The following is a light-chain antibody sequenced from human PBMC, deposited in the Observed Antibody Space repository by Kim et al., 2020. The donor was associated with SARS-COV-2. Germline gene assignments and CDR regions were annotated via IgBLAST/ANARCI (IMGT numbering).Light chain of an antibody. CDR2: QDS. CDR1: KLGDKY. J-gene: IGLJ2*01. CDR3: QAWDSSTVV. V-gene: IGLV3-1*01. Sequence: VTPGQTASITCSGDKLGDKYACWYQQKPGQSPVLVIYQDSKRPSGIPERFSGSNSGNTATLTISGTQAMDEADYYCQAWDSSTVVFGGGTKLTVL.